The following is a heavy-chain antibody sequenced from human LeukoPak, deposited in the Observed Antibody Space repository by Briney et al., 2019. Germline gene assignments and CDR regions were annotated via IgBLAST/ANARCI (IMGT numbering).Heavy chain of an antibody. V-gene: IGHV1-8*03. Sequence: ASVKVSCKASGYTFTSYDINWVRQATGQGLEWMGWMNPNSGNTGYAQKFQGRVTITRNTSISTAYMELSSLRSEDTAVYYCARRFSTRYDFWSGYDAFDIWGQGTMVTVSS. CDR2: MNPNSGNT. D-gene: IGHD3-3*01. CDR3: ARRFSTRYDFWSGYDAFDI. J-gene: IGHJ3*02. CDR1: GYTFTSYD.